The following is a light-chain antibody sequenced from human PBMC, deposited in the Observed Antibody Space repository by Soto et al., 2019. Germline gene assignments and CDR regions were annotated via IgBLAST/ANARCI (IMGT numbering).Light chain of an antibody. J-gene: IGLJ2*01. CDR1: TGAVTTSHF. V-gene: IGLV7-46*01. Sequence: QAVVTQEPSVTVSPGGTVTLTCGSSTGAVTTSHFSYWFQQKPGQAPTTLLYDTTTKHSWTPARFSGSLLGCKAALILSGAQPEDEAEYYCLLSYSEARVFGGGTKLTVL. CDR3: LLSYSEARV. CDR2: DTT.